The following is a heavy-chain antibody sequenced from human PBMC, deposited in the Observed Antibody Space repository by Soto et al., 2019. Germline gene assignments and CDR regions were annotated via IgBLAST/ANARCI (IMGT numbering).Heavy chain of an antibody. CDR3: AREDTTWASFDI. CDR1: GFTFSSYE. Sequence: EVQLVESGGGLVQPGGSLRLSCAASGFTFSSYEMNWVRQAPGKGLEWVSNISTSGDTIYYADSVKGRFTISRDNAKNSLYLQMNSLRADDTAVYYCAREDTTWASFDIWGQGTMVTVSS. J-gene: IGHJ3*02. CDR2: ISTSGDTI. V-gene: IGHV3-48*03. D-gene: IGHD4-17*01.